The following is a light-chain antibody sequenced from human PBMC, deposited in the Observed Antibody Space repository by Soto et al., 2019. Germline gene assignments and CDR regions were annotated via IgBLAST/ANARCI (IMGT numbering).Light chain of an antibody. Sequence: QSALTQPRSVSGSPGQSVTISCSGTSSDVGGYEYVSWYQQHPGNAPTLIIYHVAQRPSGVPDRFSASKSGTTASLTISGLQAEDEAEFFCCSYAAGQTLVFGGGTKLTVL. J-gene: IGLJ2*01. CDR3: CSYAAGQTLV. CDR2: HVA. V-gene: IGLV2-11*01. CDR1: SSDVGGYEY.